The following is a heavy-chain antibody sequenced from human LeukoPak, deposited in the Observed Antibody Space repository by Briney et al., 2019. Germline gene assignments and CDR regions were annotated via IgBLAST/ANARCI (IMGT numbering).Heavy chain of an antibody. CDR3: ARDTRSYDYDFWSGIEYFQH. V-gene: IGHV3-21*01. CDR2: FGTRSTSV. Sequence: KSGGSLRLSCTASGFTFSGYSMNWIRQAPGKGLEWVSSFGTRSTSVYHAGSVKGRFAISRDNAKNSLYLQMNSLRAEDTAVYYCARDTRSYDYDFWSGIEYFQHWGQGTLVTVSS. J-gene: IGHJ1*01. D-gene: IGHD3-3*01. CDR1: GFTFSGYS.